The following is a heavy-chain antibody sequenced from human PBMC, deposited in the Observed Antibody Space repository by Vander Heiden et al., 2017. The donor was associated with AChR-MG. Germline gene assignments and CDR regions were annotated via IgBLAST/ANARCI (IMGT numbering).Heavy chain of an antibody. Sequence: QVQLQESRPGLVKPSETLSLTCTVASGSISNYYWSWIRQPAGKGLEWIGRIYATGTTDYNPSLKSRVTMSVDTSKNQFSLKLSSVTAADTAVYYCARGATVSFDNWGQGTLVSVSP. J-gene: IGHJ4*02. CDR3: ARGATVSFDN. CDR2: IYATGTT. D-gene: IGHD4-17*01. V-gene: IGHV4-4*07. CDR1: SGSISNYY.